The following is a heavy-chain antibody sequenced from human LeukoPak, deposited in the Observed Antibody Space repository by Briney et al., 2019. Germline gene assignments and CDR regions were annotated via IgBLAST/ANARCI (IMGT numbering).Heavy chain of an antibody. CDR3: ASTKMATIGSLSPFDY. CDR1: GFTFSSYS. D-gene: IGHD5-24*01. CDR2: ISSSSSTI. J-gene: IGHJ4*02. Sequence: GGSLRLSCAASGFTFSSYSMNWVRQVPGKGLEWVSYISSSSSTIYYADSVKGRFTISRDNAKNSLYLQMNSLRAEDTAVYYCASTKMATIGSLSPFDYWGQGTLVTVSS. V-gene: IGHV3-48*04.